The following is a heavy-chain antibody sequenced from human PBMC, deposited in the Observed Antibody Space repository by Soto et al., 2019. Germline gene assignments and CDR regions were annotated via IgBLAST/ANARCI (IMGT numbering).Heavy chain of an antibody. V-gene: IGHV3-30-3*01. Sequence: LSCAASGFTFSSYAMHWVRQAPGKGLEWVAVISYDGSNKYYADSVKGRFTISRDNSKNTLYLQMNSLRAEDTAVYYCARDDIHEYYYYGMDVWGQGTTVTVSS. D-gene: IGHD5-12*01. J-gene: IGHJ6*02. CDR2: ISYDGSNK. CDR3: ARDDIHEYYYYGMDV. CDR1: GFTFSSYA.